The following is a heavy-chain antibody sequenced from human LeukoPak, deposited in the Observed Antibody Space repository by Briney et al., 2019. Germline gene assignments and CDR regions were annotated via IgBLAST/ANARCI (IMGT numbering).Heavy chain of an antibody. J-gene: IGHJ4*02. CDR2: ISPYNGNT. V-gene: IGHV1-18*01. CDR3: AAEVLGYYDSSGYYVPGYYFDY. D-gene: IGHD3-22*01. CDR1: GYTFTSYG. Sequence: ASVKVSCKASGYTFTSYGISWVRQAPGQGLEWMGWISPYNGNTNYAQKLQGRVTMTTDTSTSTAYMELRSLRSDDTAVYYCAAEVLGYYDSSGYYVPGYYFDYWGQGTLVTVSS.